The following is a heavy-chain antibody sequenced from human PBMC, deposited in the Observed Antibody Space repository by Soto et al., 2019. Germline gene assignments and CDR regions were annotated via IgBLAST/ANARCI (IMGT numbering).Heavy chain of an antibody. J-gene: IGHJ4*02. Sequence: QVQLQQWGAGLLKPSETLSLTCAVYGGSFSGYYWSWIRQPPGKGLEWIGEINHSGSTNYNPSLKSRVTISVDTSKNQFSLKLSSVTAADTAVYYCAVAVAGTVDYWGQGTLVTVSS. CDR3: AVAVAGTVDY. CDR1: GGSFSGYY. D-gene: IGHD6-19*01. CDR2: INHSGST. V-gene: IGHV4-34*01.